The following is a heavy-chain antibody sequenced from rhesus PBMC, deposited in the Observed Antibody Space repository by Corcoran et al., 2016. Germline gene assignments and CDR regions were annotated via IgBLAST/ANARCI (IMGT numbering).Heavy chain of an antibody. Sequence: EVQLVESGGGLAKPGGSLRLSCAASGFTFSSYWMNWVRQTPGKGLGWISAINSGGGSTYYADSVKGRFTISRENSKNTLCLQMNSLRAEDTAVYYCAKDRGIAAGRFDYWGQGVLVTVSS. V-gene: IGHV3S42*01. CDR2: INSGGGST. D-gene: IGHD6-13*01. CDR3: AKDRGIAAGRFDY. CDR1: GFTFSSYW. J-gene: IGHJ4*01.